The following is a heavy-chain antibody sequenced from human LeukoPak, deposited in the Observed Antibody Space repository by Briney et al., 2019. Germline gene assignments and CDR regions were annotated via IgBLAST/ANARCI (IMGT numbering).Heavy chain of an antibody. CDR3: AKDTRTISCLDF. D-gene: IGHD3-3*01. J-gene: IGHJ4*02. CDR2: IRYDGSNK. V-gene: IGHV3-30*02. CDR1: GFTFSSYG. Sequence: GGSLRLSCAASGFTFSSYGMHWVRQAPGKGLEWVAFIRYDGSNKYYADSVKGRFTISRDNTKNTLYLQMNSLRAEDTAVYYCAKDTRTISCLDFWGQGTLVTVSS.